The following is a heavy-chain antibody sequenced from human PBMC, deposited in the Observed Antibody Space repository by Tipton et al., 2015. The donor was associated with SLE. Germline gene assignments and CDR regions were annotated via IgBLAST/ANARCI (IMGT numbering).Heavy chain of an antibody. CDR3: ARVGAAAGPGAFDI. Sequence: TLSLTCTVSGGSISSGSYYWSWIRQPAGKGLEWIGRIYTSGSTNYNPSLKSRVTISVDTSKNQFSLKLSSVTAADTAVYYCARVGAAAGPGAFDIWGQGTMVTVSS. CDR2: IYTSGST. V-gene: IGHV4-61*02. CDR1: GGSISSGSYY. J-gene: IGHJ3*02. D-gene: IGHD6-13*01.